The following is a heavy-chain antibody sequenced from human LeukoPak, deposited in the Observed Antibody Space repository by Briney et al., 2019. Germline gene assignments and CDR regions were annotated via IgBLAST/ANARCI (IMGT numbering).Heavy chain of an antibody. J-gene: IGHJ4*02. Sequence: PGGSLRLSCAASGFTFSSYWMSWVRQAPGKGLEWVANIRQDGSDKYYVDSVKGRFTISRDNSKNTVYLQMNSLRADDTAVYYCVKSRRVGANQRGLFDYWGRGTLVTVSP. V-gene: IGHV3-7*03. CDR2: IRQDGSDK. D-gene: IGHD1-26*01. CDR1: GFTFSSYW. CDR3: VKSRRVGANQRGLFDY.